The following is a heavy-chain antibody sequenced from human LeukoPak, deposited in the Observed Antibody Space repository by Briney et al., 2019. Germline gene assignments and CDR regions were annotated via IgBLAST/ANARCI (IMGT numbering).Heavy chain of an antibody. V-gene: IGHV3-21*01. CDR3: ARDEVVAVAFAFDI. CDR2: ISSSNSYI. J-gene: IGHJ3*02. CDR1: GFTFSSYS. D-gene: IGHD6-19*01. Sequence: GGSLSLSCAASGFTFSSYSMNGVRQAPGQGLEWVSSISSSNSYIYYADSVKGRFTISTDNATNSLYLQMNSLRAEDTAVYYCARDEVVAVAFAFDIWGQGTMVSVSS.